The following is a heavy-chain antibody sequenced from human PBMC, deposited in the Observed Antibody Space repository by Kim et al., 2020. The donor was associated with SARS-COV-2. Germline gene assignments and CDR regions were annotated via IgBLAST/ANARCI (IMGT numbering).Heavy chain of an antibody. CDR3: ARRGGSGSYYAFDI. J-gene: IGHJ3*02. V-gene: IGHV4-59*08. Sequence: SETLSLTCTVSGGSISSYYWSWIRQPPGKGLEWIGYIYYSGSTNYNPSLKSRVTISVDTSKNQFSLKLSSVTAADTAVYYCARRGGSGSYYAFDIWGQGTMVTVSS. CDR1: GGSISSYY. CDR2: IYYSGST. D-gene: IGHD3-10*01.